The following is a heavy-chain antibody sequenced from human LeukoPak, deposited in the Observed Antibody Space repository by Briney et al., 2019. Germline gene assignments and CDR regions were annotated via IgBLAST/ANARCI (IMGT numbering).Heavy chain of an antibody. CDR2: IHYSGST. D-gene: IGHD3-22*01. CDR1: GGSISNGIYY. V-gene: IGHV4-39*07. CDR3: ASGTPSSGQNWFDP. Sequence: SETLSLSCSVSGGSISNGIYYWGWIRQPPGKGLEWIGSIHYSGSTYYNPSLKGRVIISVDTSKNQFSLKLSSVTAADTAVYYCASGTPSSGQNWFDPWGQGTLVTVSS. J-gene: IGHJ5*02.